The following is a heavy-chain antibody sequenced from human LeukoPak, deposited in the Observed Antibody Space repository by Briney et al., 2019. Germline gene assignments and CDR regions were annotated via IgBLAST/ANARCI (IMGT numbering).Heavy chain of an antibody. CDR1: GFTFGDHA. CDR3: TRGTIHVWRCDGMDV. J-gene: IGHJ6*02. V-gene: IGHV3-49*04. D-gene: IGHD5-18*01. Sequence: GGSLRLSCTASGFTFGDHAMSWVRQAPGKGLEWVGFIRSKAYRGTTEYAASVKGRFTISIDDSTSIDYLKMNRLETEDAAVDVCTRGTIHVWRCDGMDVWGQGPTVIVSS. CDR2: IRSKAYRGTT.